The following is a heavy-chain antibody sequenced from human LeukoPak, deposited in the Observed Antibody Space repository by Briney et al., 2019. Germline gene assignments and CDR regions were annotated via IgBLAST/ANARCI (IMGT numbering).Heavy chain of an antibody. CDR2: INPNSGGT. Sequence: ASVKVSCKASGYTFTGYYMHWVRQAPGQGLEWVGWINPNSGGTNYAQKFQGWVTMTRDTSISTAYMELSRLRSDDTAVYYCARELPGYCSSTSCLTFDYWGQGTLVTVSS. D-gene: IGHD2-2*01. CDR3: ARELPGYCSSTSCLTFDY. J-gene: IGHJ4*02. CDR1: GYTFTGYY. V-gene: IGHV1-2*04.